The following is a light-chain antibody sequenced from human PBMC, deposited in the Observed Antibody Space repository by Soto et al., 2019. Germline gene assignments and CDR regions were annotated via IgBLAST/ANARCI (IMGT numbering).Light chain of an antibody. J-gene: IGKJ5*01. Sequence: DLQVTQSPASLSASVGYRVTTTFRASQDIVAYLAWYQHKPGRAPELLIRAAYTLQSGVPSRFSGSRSGTDFTLTINSLQPEDFATYDCKQAYSFTITCGQGTRLEN. CDR3: KQAYSFTIT. CDR1: QDIVAY. CDR2: AAY. V-gene: IGKV1D-12*01.